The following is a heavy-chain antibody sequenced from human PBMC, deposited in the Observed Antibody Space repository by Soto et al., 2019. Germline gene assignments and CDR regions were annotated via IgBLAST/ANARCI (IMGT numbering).Heavy chain of an antibody. D-gene: IGHD6-19*01. CDR3: ARDGIAVAGIPL. CDR1: GGSISSSNW. J-gene: IGHJ2*01. V-gene: IGHV4-4*02. Sequence: QVQLQESGPGLVKPSGTLSLTCAVSGGSISSSNWWSWVRQPPGKGLEWIGEIYHSGSTNYNPSLKSRVTISVAKSKNQFSLKLSSGTAADTAVYYGARDGIAVAGIPLWGRGTLVTVSS. CDR2: IYHSGST.